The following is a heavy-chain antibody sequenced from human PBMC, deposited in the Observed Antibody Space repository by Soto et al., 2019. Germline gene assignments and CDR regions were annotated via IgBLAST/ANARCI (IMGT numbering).Heavy chain of an antibody. CDR1: GGTFSSYT. J-gene: IGHJ5*02. D-gene: IGHD6-19*01. Sequence: QFQLVQSGAEVKKPGSSVKVSCKASGGTFSSYTISWVRQAPGQGLEWMGRIIPILGIAIYAQKFQGRVTITADKSTSKAYMELSSLRSEDTAVYYCAGGIAVAVYWFDPWGQGTLVTVSS. CDR2: IIPILGIA. CDR3: AGGIAVAVYWFDP. V-gene: IGHV1-69*02.